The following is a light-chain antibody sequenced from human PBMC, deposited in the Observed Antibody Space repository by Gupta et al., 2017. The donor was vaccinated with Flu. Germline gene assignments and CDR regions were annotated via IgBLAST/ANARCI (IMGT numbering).Light chain of an antibody. V-gene: IGLV1-51*02. CDR2: ENN. J-gene: IGLJ1*01. Sequence: LTQPPSVSAAPGQKVTISCSGSSSNIGANYVSWYQQLPGTAPKLLIYENNKRPSGIPDRFSGSKSGTSATLGITGLQTGDEADYYCGTWDHSRTNGRVFGTGTKVTVL. CDR3: GTWDHSRTNGRV. CDR1: SSNIGANY.